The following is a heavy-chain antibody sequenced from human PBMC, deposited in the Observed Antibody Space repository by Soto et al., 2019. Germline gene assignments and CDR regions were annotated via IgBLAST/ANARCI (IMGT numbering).Heavy chain of an antibody. V-gene: IGHV1-69*06. CDR2: IIPIFGTA. D-gene: IGHD3-16*01. CDR1: GGTFSSYA. Sequence: QVQLVQSGAEVKKPGSSVKVSCKASGGTFSSYAISWVRQAPGQGLEWVGGIIPIFGTANYAQKFQGRVTITADKSTSTAYMELSSLRSEDTAVYYCAGGGEMATKSGNHAFDLWGQGTMVTVSS. CDR3: AGGGEMATKSGNHAFDL. J-gene: IGHJ3*01.